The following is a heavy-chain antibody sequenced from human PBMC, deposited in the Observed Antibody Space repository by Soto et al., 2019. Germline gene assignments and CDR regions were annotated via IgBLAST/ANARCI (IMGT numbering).Heavy chain of an antibody. V-gene: IGHV4-30-4*01. Sequence: PSETLSLTCTVSGGSISSGDYYWSWIRQPPGKGLEWIGYIYYSGSTYYNPSLKSRVTISVDTSKNQFSLKLSSVTAADTAVYYCARVSVSTSLWYSYYYGMAVWGQGTTVPVSS. J-gene: IGHJ6*02. CDR3: ARVSVSTSLWYSYYYGMAV. CDR1: GGSISSGDYY. CDR2: IYYSGST. D-gene: IGHD1-20*01.